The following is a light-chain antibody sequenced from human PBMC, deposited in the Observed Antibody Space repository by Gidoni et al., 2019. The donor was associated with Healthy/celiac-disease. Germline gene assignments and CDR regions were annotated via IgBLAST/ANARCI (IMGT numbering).Light chain of an antibody. CDR1: SSNIGAGSD. J-gene: IGLJ2*01. V-gene: IGLV1-40*01. CDR3: QSYDSSLSGVV. Sequence: QSVLTQPPSVSGAPGQRVTISCTGSSSNIGAGSDVHWYQQLPGKAPKLLIYGNSNLPSGVPDRFSGSKSGTSASLAITGLQAEDEADYYCQSYDSSLSGVVFGGGTKLTVL. CDR2: GNS.